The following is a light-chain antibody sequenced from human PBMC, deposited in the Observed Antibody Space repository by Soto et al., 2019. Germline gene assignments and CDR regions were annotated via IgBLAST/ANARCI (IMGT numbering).Light chain of an antibody. Sequence: QSVLTQPPSVSGAPGQRVTISCTGSSSDIGAGYDVHWYQQLPGTAPKLLIYGTTNRPSGVPDRFSASKSGTSASLAITGLQAEDEAHYYCHSYDTRVSGSELFGGGTKLTVL. V-gene: IGLV1-40*01. CDR1: SSDIGAGYD. CDR2: GTT. CDR3: HSYDTRVSGSEL. J-gene: IGLJ2*01.